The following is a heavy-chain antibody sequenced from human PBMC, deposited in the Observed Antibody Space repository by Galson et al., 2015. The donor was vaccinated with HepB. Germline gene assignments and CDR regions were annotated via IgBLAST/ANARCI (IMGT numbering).Heavy chain of an antibody. D-gene: IGHD3-10*01. Sequence: SLRLSCAASGFTFSKYDMHWVRQPPEKSPEWVSVLEPAGETYYTGSVKGRFTISRDSANNILSLQMNNLRVGDTAVYYCARATMIQGVPDSWGQGTLVTVSS. J-gene: IGHJ5*02. CDR2: LEPAGET. CDR3: ARATMIQGVPDS. V-gene: IGHV3-13*01. CDR1: GFTFSKYD.